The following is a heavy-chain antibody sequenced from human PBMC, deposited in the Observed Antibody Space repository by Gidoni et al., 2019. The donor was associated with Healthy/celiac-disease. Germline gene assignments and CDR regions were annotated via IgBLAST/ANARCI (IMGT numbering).Heavy chain of an antibody. D-gene: IGHD3-22*01. J-gene: IGHJ4*02. CDR3: ARLRITMIVVVTGYFDY. Sequence: QLQLQESGPGLVKPSETLSLTCTVSGGSISSSSYYWGWIRQPPGKGLEWIGSIYYSGSTYYNPSLKSRVTISVDTSKNQFSLKLSSVTAADTAVYYCARLRITMIVVVTGYFDYWGQGTLVTVSS. CDR2: IYYSGST. CDR1: GGSISSSSYY. V-gene: IGHV4-39*01.